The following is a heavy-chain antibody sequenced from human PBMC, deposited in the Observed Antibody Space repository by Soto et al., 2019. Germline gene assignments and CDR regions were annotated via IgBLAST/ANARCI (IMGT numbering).Heavy chain of an antibody. Sequence: GGSLRLSCAISGFSVSSNYLSWVRQAPGKGLEWVSVHYSGGSTYYADSVQGRFTISRDKSNNTLYLQMRRVRAEDTAVYFCARPRNPRGPVAATSPIDTWGQGTQVTVSS. D-gene: IGHD6-25*01. V-gene: IGHV3-53*01. CDR2: HYSGGST. CDR1: GFSVSSNY. CDR3: ARPRNPRGPVAATSPIDT. J-gene: IGHJ5*02.